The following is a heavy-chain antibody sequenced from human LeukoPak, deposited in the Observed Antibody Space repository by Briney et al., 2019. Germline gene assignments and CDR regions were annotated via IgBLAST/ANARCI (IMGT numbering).Heavy chain of an antibody. CDR3: ARGSDYYDSSVPFDY. J-gene: IGHJ4*02. CDR1: GGSISSYY. CDR2: IYYSGST. V-gene: IGHV4-59*01. Sequence: SETLSLTCTVSGGSISSYYWSWIRQPPGKGLEWIGYIYYSGSTNYNPFLKSRVTISVDTSKNQFSLKLSSVTAADTAVYYCARGSDYYDSSVPFDYWGQGTLVTVSS. D-gene: IGHD3-22*01.